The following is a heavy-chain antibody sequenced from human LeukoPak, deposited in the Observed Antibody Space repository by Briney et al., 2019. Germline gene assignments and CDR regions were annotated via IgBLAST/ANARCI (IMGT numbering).Heavy chain of an antibody. J-gene: IGHJ5*02. CDR2: IKSKNVGGTT. CDR3: TSHAAFDP. CDR1: GFTFSSYA. V-gene: IGHV3-15*01. Sequence: GGSLRLSCSASGFTFSSYAMHWVRQAPGKGLEWVGRIKSKNVGGTTDYAAPVKGRFTISRDDSKNTVYLQMNSLKIEDTAVYYCTSHAAFDPWGQGTLVTVSS.